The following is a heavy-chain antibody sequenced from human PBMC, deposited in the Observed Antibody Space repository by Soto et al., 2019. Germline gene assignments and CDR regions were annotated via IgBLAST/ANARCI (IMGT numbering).Heavy chain of an antibody. CDR1: GFSFDTTGMS. Sequence: SGPTLVNPTQTLTLTCTFSGFSFDTTGMSVSWIRQPPGKPLEWLARVDWNDSKYYRASLKARLTISKDTSKNQVVLVMTNMDPVDTATYYCARLRLGFCYGSDCTRDAYTLGFWGQGTLVTVSS. D-gene: IGHD2-21*02. V-gene: IGHV2-70*11. J-gene: IGHJ4*02. CDR2: VDWNDSK. CDR3: ARLRLGFCYGSDCTRDAYTLGF.